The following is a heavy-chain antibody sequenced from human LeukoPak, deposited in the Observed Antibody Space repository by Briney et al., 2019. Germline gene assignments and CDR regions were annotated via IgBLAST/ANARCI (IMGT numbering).Heavy chain of an antibody. Sequence: ASVKVSCKASGYTFTSYGISWVRQAPGQGLEWMGWISTYNGNTNYAQKLQGRVTMTTDTSASTAYMELRSLRSDDTAVYYCAREIWKWELPDYWGQGTLVTVSS. D-gene: IGHD1-26*01. V-gene: IGHV1-18*01. CDR1: GYTFTSYG. J-gene: IGHJ4*02. CDR3: AREIWKWELPDY. CDR2: ISTYNGNT.